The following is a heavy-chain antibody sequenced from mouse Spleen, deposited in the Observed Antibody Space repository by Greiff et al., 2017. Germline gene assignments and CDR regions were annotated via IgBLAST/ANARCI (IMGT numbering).Heavy chain of an antibody. CDR2: ISSGSSTI. D-gene: IGHD1-1*01. J-gene: IGHJ1*01. Sequence: EVKLMESGGGLVKPGGSLKLSCAASGFTFSDYGMHWVRQAPEKGLEWVAYISSGSSTIYYADTVKGRFTISRDNAKNTLFLQMTSLRSEDTAMYYCARRELLYFDVWGAGTTVTVSS. CDR3: ARRELLYFDV. CDR1: GFTFSDYG. V-gene: IGHV5-17*01.